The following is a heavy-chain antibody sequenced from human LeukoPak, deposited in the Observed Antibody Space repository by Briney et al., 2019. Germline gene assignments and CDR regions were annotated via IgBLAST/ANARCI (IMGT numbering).Heavy chain of an antibody. D-gene: IGHD1-26*01. CDR2: IHPNTGDT. CDR3: ARDSSGSYNH. V-gene: IGHV1-2*06. J-gene: IGHJ5*02. Sequence: ASVNVSCKASGYTFTDFYIRWVLQAPGQGLEWMGLIHPNTGDTYFAQKFRGRVTMTRDTSISTAYMELNRLTSDDTAVYYCARDSSGSYNHWAQGTVVTISS. CDR1: GYTFTDFY.